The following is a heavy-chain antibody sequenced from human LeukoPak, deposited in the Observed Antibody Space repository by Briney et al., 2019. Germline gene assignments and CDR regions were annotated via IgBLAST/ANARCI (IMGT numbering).Heavy chain of an antibody. D-gene: IGHD5-18*01. CDR3: AREGQLWRHFDY. V-gene: IGHV3-48*03. J-gene: IGHJ4*02. CDR2: ISSSGSTI. Sequence: PGGSLRLSCAASGFTFSSYEMNWVRQAPGKGLEWVSYISSSGSTIYYADSVKGRFTISRDNAKNSLYLQMNSLRAEDTADYYCAREGQLWRHFDYWGQGTLVTVSS. CDR1: GFTFSSYE.